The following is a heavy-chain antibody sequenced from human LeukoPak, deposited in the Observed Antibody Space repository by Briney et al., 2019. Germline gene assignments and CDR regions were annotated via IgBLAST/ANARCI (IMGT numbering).Heavy chain of an antibody. Sequence: GGSLRLSCAASGFTFSSYAMSWVRQAPGKGLEWVSAISGSGGSTYYADSVKGRFTISRDNSKNTLYLQMNSLRAEDTAVYYCAKDRLLWFGELLRSGLDSDYWGQGTLVTVSS. D-gene: IGHD3-10*01. CDR3: AKDRLLWFGELLRSGLDSDY. J-gene: IGHJ4*02. V-gene: IGHV3-23*01. CDR2: ISGSGGST. CDR1: GFTFSSYA.